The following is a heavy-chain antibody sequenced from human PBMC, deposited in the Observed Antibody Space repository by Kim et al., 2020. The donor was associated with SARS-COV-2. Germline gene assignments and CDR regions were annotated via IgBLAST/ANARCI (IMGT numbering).Heavy chain of an antibody. CDR2: T. D-gene: IGHD4-4*01. V-gene: IGHV3-74*01. J-gene: IGHJ4*02. Sequence: TTYADSVKGRFTISRDNAKNTLYLQMNSLRAEDTAVYYCARLMPSVTGAEYWGQGTLVTVSS. CDR3: ARLMPSVTGAEY.